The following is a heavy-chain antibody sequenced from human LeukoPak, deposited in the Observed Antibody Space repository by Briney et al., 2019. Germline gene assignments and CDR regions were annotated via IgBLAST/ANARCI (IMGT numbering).Heavy chain of an antibody. D-gene: IGHD6-19*01. V-gene: IGHV5-51*01. Sequence: GESLKISCRGSGYSFTSYWIAWLRQMPGNGLEWMGIIYPGDSDTRYSPSFQGQVTISADKSISTAYLQWSSLKASDTAMYYCARRGSGWYWDYWGQGTLVTVSS. CDR1: GYSFTSYW. CDR2: IYPGDSDT. CDR3: ARRGSGWYWDY. J-gene: IGHJ4*02.